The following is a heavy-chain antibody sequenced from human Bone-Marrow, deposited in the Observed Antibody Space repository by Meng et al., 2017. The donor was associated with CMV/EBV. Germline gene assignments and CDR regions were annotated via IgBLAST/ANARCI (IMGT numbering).Heavy chain of an antibody. D-gene: IGHD3-3*01. CDR3: ARVLKGRFLEWPLPGVYFDY. V-gene: IGHV4-30-4*01. CDR1: GEYY. J-gene: IGHJ4*02. CDR2: IYYSGST. Sequence: GEYYWSWIRQPPGKGLEWIGYIYYSGSTYYNPSLKSRVTISVDTSKNQFSLKLSSVTAADTAVYYCARVLKGRFLEWPLPGVYFDYWGQGTLVTVSS.